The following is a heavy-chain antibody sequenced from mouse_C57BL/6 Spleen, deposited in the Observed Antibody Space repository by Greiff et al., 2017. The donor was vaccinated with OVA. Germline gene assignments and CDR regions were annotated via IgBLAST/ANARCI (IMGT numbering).Heavy chain of an antibody. CDR3: ARGGGNSFAY. D-gene: IGHD2-1*01. CDR2: IYPSDSET. V-gene: IGHV1-61*01. CDR1: GYTFTSYW. J-gene: IGHJ3*01. Sequence: VKLQQPGAELVRPGSSVKLSCKASGYTFTSYWMDWVKQRPGQGLEWIGNIYPSDSETHYNQKFKDKATLTVDKSSSTAYMQLSSLTSEDSAVYYCARGGGNSFAYWGQGTLVTVSA.